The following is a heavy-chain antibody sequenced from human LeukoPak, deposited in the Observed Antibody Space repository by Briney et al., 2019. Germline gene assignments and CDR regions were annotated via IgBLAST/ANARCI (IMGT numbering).Heavy chain of an antibody. J-gene: IGHJ4*02. V-gene: IGHV1-18*01. CDR1: GYTLSNHG. Sequence: ASVKVSCKASGYTLSNHGISWVRQAPGQGLEWMGWISANNANTYYAQKFQGRVAMTTDTSTSTAYMELRSLRAEDTAVYYCAKVKSPLMTHGSGTPPQFDYWGQGTLVTVSS. CDR2: ISANNANT. D-gene: IGHD3-10*01. CDR3: AKVKSPLMTHGSGTPPQFDY.